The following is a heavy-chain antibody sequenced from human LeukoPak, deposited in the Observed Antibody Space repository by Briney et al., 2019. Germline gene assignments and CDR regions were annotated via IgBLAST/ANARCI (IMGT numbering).Heavy chain of an antibody. V-gene: IGHV3-7*03. CDR3: ARDSHASSWYQDF. CDR2: IKQDGSEK. J-gene: IGHJ4*02. Sequence: ETLSLTCTVSGGSISSSSYYWGWIRQPPGKGLEWVANIKQDGSEKYYVDSVKGRFTISRDNAKNSLYLQMNSLRAEDTAVYYCARDSHASSWYQDFWGQGTLVTVSS. CDR1: GGSISSSSYY. D-gene: IGHD6-13*01.